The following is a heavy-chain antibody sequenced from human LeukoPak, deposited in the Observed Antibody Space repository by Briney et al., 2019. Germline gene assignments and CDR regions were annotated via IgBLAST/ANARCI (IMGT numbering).Heavy chain of an antibody. D-gene: IGHD3-22*01. CDR3: ARDDSSGYPIRPLDY. J-gene: IGHJ4*02. CDR2: ISSSSSYI. V-gene: IGHV3-21*01. Sequence: GGSLRLSCAASGFTFSSYSMNWVRQAPGKGLEWVSSISSSSSYIYYADSVKGRFTISRDNAKNSLYLQMNSLRAEDTAVYYCARDDSSGYPIRPLDYWGQGTLVTVSS. CDR1: GFTFSSYS.